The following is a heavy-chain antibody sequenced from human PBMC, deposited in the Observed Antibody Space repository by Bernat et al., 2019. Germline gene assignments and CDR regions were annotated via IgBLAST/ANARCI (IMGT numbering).Heavy chain of an antibody. Sequence: EVQLVESVGGLVQPGGSLRLSCAASGFTFSSYAISWVRQAPGKGLEWVPAISGSGGSKYYADSVKGRFTISKDNSKNTLYLQMNSLRAEDTAVYYCAKVRSQWMVNSWRRAAFDIWGQGTMVTVSS. CDR1: GFTFSSYA. CDR3: AKVRSQWMVNSWRRAAFDI. J-gene: IGHJ3*02. V-gene: IGHV3-23*04. D-gene: IGHD6-19*01. CDR2: ISGSGGSK.